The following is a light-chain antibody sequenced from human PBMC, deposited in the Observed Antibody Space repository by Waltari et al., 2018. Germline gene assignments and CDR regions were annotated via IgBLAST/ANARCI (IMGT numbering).Light chain of an antibody. Sequence: EIVMTQSPATLSVSPGERATPSCRAGQSVSSNLAWYQQKPGQAPRLLIYGASTRATGIPARFSGSGSGTEFTLTISSLQSEDFAVYYCQQYNNWPDTFGQGTKLEIK. V-gene: IGKV3-15*01. CDR2: GAS. CDR1: QSVSSN. CDR3: QQYNNWPDT. J-gene: IGKJ2*01.